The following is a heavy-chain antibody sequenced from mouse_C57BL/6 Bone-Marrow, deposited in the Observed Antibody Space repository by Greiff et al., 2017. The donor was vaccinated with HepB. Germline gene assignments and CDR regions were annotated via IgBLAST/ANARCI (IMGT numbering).Heavy chain of an antibody. D-gene: IGHD3-2*02. CDR1: GYTFTSYW. J-gene: IGHJ2*01. Sequence: QVQLQQSGAELVMPGASVKLSCKASGYTFTSYWMHWVKQRPGQGLEWIGEIDPSDSNTNYNQKFKGKATLTVDKSSSTAYMQLSSLTSEDSAVYYCASEETAQASYYFDYWGQGTTLTVSS. CDR2: IDPSDSNT. CDR3: ASEETAQASYYFDY. V-gene: IGHV1-69*01.